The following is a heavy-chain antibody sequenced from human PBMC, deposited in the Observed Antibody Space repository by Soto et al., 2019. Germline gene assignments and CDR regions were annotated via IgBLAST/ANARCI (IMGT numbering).Heavy chain of an antibody. V-gene: IGHV3-23*01. D-gene: IGHD1-26*01. J-gene: IGHJ5*02. Sequence: EVQLLESGGGLVQPGGSLRLSCAASGFTHTFSTYAMSWVRQAPGKGLEWVAGISPTGGSTYYADSVKGRFTISRDNSKNTLYRQRSSLRAEDGAVYFCAKVKRGIVPPIGGGFAPGGRGPLVPVSS. CDR3: AKVKRGIVPPIGGGFAP. CDR2: ISPTGGST. CDR1: GFTHTFSTYA.